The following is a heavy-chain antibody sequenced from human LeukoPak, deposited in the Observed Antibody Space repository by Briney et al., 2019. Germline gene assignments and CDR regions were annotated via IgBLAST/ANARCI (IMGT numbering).Heavy chain of an antibody. Sequence: SETLSLTCAVYGGSFSGYYWSWIRQPPGKGLEWIGEINHSGSTNYNPSLKSRVTISVDTSKNQFSLKLSSVTAADTAVYYCARGQLVITIFGVVITPPGNWFDPWGQGTLVTVSS. CDR3: ARGQLVITIFGVVITPPGNWFDP. CDR2: INHSGST. J-gene: IGHJ5*02. V-gene: IGHV4-34*01. D-gene: IGHD3-3*01. CDR1: GGSFSGYY.